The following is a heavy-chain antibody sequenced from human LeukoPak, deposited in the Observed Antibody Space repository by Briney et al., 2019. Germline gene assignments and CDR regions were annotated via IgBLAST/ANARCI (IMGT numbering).Heavy chain of an antibody. CDR2: IYYSGNT. CDR1: GGSISSYY. J-gene: IGHJ5*02. Sequence: SETLSLTCTVSGGSISSYYWSWIRQPPGMGLEWIGYIYYSGNTNYNPSLKSRVTISVDPSKNQFSLKLSSVTAADTAVYYCASSGDPYSYYYDSSGYLPWGQGTLVTVSS. V-gene: IGHV4-59*01. CDR3: ASSGDPYSYYYDSSGYLP. D-gene: IGHD3-22*01.